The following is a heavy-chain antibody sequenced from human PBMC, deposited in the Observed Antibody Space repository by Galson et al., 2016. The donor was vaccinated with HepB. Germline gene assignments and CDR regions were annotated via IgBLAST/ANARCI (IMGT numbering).Heavy chain of an antibody. J-gene: IGHJ6*03. CDR3: ATSGTNIYYYYMDV. Sequence: SVKVSCKASGDTFNNYAFSWVRQAPGQGLQWMGGIIPLYGTANYAQKLQGRVTITADESTSTAYMELSSLRPGDTAVYYCATSGTNIYYYYMDVWGKGTTVTVSS. CDR1: GDTFNNYA. CDR2: IIPLYGTA. V-gene: IGHV1-69*13. D-gene: IGHD1-26*01.